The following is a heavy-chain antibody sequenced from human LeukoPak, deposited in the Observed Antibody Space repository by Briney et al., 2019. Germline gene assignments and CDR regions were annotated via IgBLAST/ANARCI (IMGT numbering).Heavy chain of an antibody. CDR3: ARDPTYYYDSSGRRYYYYGMDV. V-gene: IGHV3-30-3*01. D-gene: IGHD3-22*01. Sequence: GGSLRLSCAASGFTFSSYWMSWVRQAPGKGLEWVAVISYDGSNKYYADSVKGRFTISRDNSKNTLYLQMNSLRAEDTAVYYCARDPTYYYDSSGRRYYYYGMDVWGQGTTVTVSS. CDR1: GFTFSSYW. CDR2: ISYDGSNK. J-gene: IGHJ6*02.